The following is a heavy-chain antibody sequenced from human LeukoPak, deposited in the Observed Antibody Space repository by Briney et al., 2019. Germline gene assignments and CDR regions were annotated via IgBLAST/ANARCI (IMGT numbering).Heavy chain of an antibody. CDR1: GFTFSSYA. CDR2: ISYDGSNK. J-gene: IGHJ1*01. Sequence: GGSLRLSCAASGFTFSSYAMHWVRQAPGKGLEWVAVISYDGSNKYYADSVKGRFTSSRDNSKNTLYLQMNSLRAEDTAVYYCARGLLALAYSSSWYPSECFQHWGQGTLVTVSS. V-gene: IGHV3-30*04. D-gene: IGHD6-13*01. CDR3: ARGLLALAYSSSWYPSECFQH.